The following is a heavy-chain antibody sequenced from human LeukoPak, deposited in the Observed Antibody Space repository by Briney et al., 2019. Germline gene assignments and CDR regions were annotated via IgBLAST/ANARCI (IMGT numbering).Heavy chain of an antibody. Sequence: SGTLSLTCAISGGSISSSNWWTWVRQPPGKGLEWVGEIYLRGNTNYNPSLESRVTISVDESRTQLSLTLESVTAADTAVYYCVRHIRIGKGAYDYWGQGTLVTVSS. CDR1: GGSISSSNW. D-gene: IGHD1-1*01. V-gene: IGHV4-4*02. CDR3: VRHIRIGKGAYDY. CDR2: IYLRGNT. J-gene: IGHJ4*02.